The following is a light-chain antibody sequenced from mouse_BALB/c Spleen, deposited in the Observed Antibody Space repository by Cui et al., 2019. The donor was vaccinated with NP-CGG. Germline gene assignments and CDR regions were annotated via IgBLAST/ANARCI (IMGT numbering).Light chain of an antibody. Sequence: QPLLTSESVLTTSPGETVTLTCRSSTGAVTTSNYANWVQEKPDHLFTGLIGGTNNRAPGVPARFSGSLIGDKAALTITGAQTEDEAIYFCTLWYSNHWVFGGGTKLTVL. CDR1: TGAVTTSNY. V-gene: IGLV1*01. CDR3: TLWYSNHWV. CDR2: GTN. J-gene: IGLJ1*01.